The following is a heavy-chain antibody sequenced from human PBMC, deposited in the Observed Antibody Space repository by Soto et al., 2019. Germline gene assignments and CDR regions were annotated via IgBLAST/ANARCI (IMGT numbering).Heavy chain of an antibody. V-gene: IGHV4-39*01. J-gene: IGHJ6*02. CDR2: IHYSGSI. CDR1: GGSISSSSYY. CDR3: ARHGAPQLERRRNFPYSYGIDV. D-gene: IGHD1-1*01. Sequence: SDTLSLTCTVSGGSISSSSYYWCWIRQPPGKGLGWIGSIHYSGSIYYNPSLKSRLTISVDTSKNQFSLKLRSVTAADTAVYYCARHGAPQLERRRNFPYSYGIDVWAQGTTVT.